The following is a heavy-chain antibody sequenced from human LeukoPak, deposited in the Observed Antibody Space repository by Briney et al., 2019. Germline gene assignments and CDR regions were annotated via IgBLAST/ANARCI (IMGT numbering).Heavy chain of an antibody. D-gene: IGHD2-15*01. CDR3: ARVFRIVVVVAARNDAFDI. Sequence: SETLSLTCAVYGGSFSGYYWSWIRQPPGKGLEWIGEINHSGSTNYNPSLRSRVTISVDTSKNQSSLKLSSVTAADTAVYYCARVFRIVVVVAARNDAFDIWGQGTMVTVSS. V-gene: IGHV4-34*01. J-gene: IGHJ3*02. CDR1: GGSFSGYY. CDR2: INHSGST.